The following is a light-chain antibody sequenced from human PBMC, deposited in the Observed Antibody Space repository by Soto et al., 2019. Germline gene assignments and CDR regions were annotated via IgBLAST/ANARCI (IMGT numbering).Light chain of an antibody. J-gene: IGLJ3*02. CDR2: YDR. CDR1: NIGGQS. V-gene: IGLV3-21*01. CDR3: QVWDSSGDHLGV. Sequence: SYVLTQPPSVSVSPGMTATITCGGNNIGGQSVHWYQQKPGQAPVLVMFYDRVRPSGIPDRFSGSNSGNTATLTISRVEAGDEADYYCQVWDSSGDHLGVFGGGTKLTVL.